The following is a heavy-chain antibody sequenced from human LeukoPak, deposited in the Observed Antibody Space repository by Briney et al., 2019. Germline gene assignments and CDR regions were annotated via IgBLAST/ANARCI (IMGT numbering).Heavy chain of an antibody. Sequence: PGGSLRLSCAASGFTFSSYAMSWVRQAPGKGLEWVSAISGSGGSTYYADSVKGRFTISRDNSKNTLYLQMNSLRAEDTAVYYCAKDSGSYYYGSGSYQFDYWGQGTLVTVSS. CDR3: AKDSGSYYYGSGSYQFDY. J-gene: IGHJ4*02. CDR1: GFTFSSYA. D-gene: IGHD3-10*01. V-gene: IGHV3-23*01. CDR2: ISGSGGST.